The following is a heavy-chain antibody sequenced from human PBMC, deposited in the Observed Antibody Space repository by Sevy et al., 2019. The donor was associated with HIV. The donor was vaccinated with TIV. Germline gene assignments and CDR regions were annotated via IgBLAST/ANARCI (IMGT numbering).Heavy chain of an antibody. CDR1: GGSISSYY. J-gene: IGHJ6*02. Sequence: SETLSLTCTVSGGSISSYYWSWIRQPPGKGLEWIGYIYYSGSTNYNPSLKSRVTISVDTSKNQFSLKLISVTAADTAVYYCARLSTVRFRPREYYYGMDVWGQGTTVTVSS. CDR3: ARLSTVRFRPREYYYGMDV. D-gene: IGHD3-3*01. V-gene: IGHV4-59*01. CDR2: IYYSGST.